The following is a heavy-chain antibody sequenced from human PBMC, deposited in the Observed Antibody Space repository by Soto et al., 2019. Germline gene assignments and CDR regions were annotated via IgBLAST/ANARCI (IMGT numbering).Heavy chain of an antibody. J-gene: IGHJ4*02. V-gene: IGHV1-18*01. D-gene: IGHD2-21*02. CDR1: GYTFTSYG. CDR3: ARSRFGVVTAILAY. CDR2: ISAYNGNT. Sequence: QVQLVQSGAEVKKPGASVKVSCKASGYTFTSYGISWVRQAPGQGLEWMGWISAYNGNTNYAQKLQGIVTMTTDTSTSTAYMKLRSLRSDDTAVYYCARSRFGVVTAILAYWGQGTLVTVSS.